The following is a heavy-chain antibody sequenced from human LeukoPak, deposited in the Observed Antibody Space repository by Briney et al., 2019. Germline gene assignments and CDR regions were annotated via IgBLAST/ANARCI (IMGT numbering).Heavy chain of an antibody. CDR3: ARVLLWFGELSEAFDI. CDR1: AYTFTGYH. CDR2: INPYSGDT. J-gene: IGHJ3*02. Sequence: ASVKVSCKASAYTFTGYHIHWVRQAPGQGLEWMGRINPYSGDTNFAQKFQGRVTMTRDTSISTAYMELSRLRSDDTAVYYCARVLLWFGELSEAFDIWGQGTMVTVSS. D-gene: IGHD3-10*01. V-gene: IGHV1-2*06.